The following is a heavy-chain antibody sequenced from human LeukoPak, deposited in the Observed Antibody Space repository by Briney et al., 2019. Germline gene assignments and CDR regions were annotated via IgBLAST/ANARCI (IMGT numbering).Heavy chain of an antibody. J-gene: IGHJ4*02. CDR3: ARVGRGDHTWGSYSFDS. CDR1: DDSISSYY. V-gene: IGHV4-59*12. Sequence: PAETLSLTCTVSDDSISSYYWSWIRQPPGKGLEWIGYISYSGSTKFNPSFESRVTISLDTSKNQFSLKVTSVTAADTAVYYCARVGRGDHTWGSYSFDSWGQGSLLSVSS. CDR2: ISYSGST. D-gene: IGHD3-16*01.